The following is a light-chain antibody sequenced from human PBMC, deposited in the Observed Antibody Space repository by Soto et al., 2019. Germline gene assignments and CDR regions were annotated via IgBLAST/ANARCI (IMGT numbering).Light chain of an antibody. Sequence: DIQMTQSPSTLSASVGDRVTITCRASQNIIRWLAWYQQKPGKAPKLLIYDASNLESGVPSRFSGSGSGTEFTLTISSRQPDDLATYYCQQYNTYWTFGPGTKVDIK. V-gene: IGKV1-5*01. CDR3: QQYNTYWT. CDR2: DAS. J-gene: IGKJ3*01. CDR1: QNIIRW.